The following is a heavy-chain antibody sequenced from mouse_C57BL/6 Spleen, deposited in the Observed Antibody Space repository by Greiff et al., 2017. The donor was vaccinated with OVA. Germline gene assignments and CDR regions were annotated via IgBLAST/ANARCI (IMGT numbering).Heavy chain of an antibody. CDR2: IDPENGDT. Sequence: EVQLQQSGAELVRPGASVKLSCTASGFNIKDDYMHWVKQRPEQGLEWIGWIDPENGDTEYASKFQGKATITADTSSNTAYLQLSSLTSEDTAVYYCTSEGYTAYFDVWGTGTTVTVSA. CDR1: GFNIKDDY. D-gene: IGHD2-3*01. CDR3: TSEGYTAYFDV. J-gene: IGHJ1*03. V-gene: IGHV14-4*01.